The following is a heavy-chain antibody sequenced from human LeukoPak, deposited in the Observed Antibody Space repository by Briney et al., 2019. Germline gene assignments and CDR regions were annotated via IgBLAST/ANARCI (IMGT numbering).Heavy chain of an antibody. J-gene: IGHJ6*03. D-gene: IGHD2-21*02. V-gene: IGHV3-33*06. Sequence: GGSLRLSCAASGFTFSSYGMHWVRQAPGKGLEWVAVIWYDGSNKYYADSVKGRSTISRDNSKNTLYLQMNSLRAEDTAVYYCAKGNCGGDCYSQSHYYYYYMDVWGKGTTVTVS. CDR2: IWYDGSNK. CDR3: AKGNCGGDCYSQSHYYYYYMDV. CDR1: GFTFSSYG.